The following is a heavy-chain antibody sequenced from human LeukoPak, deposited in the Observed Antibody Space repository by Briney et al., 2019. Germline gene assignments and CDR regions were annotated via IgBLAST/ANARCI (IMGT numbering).Heavy chain of an antibody. V-gene: IGHV3-23*01. CDR1: GFTFSSYS. Sequence: GGSLRLSCAASGFTFSSYSMNWVRQAPGKGLEWVSAISGSGGSTYYADSVKGRFTISRDNSKNTLYLQMNSLRAEDTAVYYCAKDNLALLPVEDWGQGTLVTVSS. CDR2: ISGSGGST. CDR3: AKDNLALLPVED. D-gene: IGHD2-15*01. J-gene: IGHJ4*02.